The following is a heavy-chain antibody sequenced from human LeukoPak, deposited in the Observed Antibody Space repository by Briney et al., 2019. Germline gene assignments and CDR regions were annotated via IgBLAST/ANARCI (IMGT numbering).Heavy chain of an antibody. CDR3: ARGPLPPTLLVRGGLDYYYYGMDV. CDR2: INHSGST. Sequence: PSQTLSLTCTVSGGSISSGGYYWSWIRQPPGKGLEWIGYINHSGSTNYNPSLKSRVTISVDTSKNQFSLKLSSVTAADTAVYSCARGPLPPTLLVRGGLDYYYYGMDVWGQGTTVTVSS. J-gene: IGHJ6*02. V-gene: IGHV4-30-2*01. CDR1: GGSISSGGYY. D-gene: IGHD3-10*01.